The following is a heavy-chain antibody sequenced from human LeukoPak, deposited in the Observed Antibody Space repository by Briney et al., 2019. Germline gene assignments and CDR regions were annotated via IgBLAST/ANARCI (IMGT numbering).Heavy chain of an antibody. V-gene: IGHV1-18*01. CDR1: GYNFPSYG. J-gene: IGHJ4*02. D-gene: IGHD2/OR15-2a*01. CDR2: IRPHTGET. CDR3: ARDRGGKGSAFFY. Sequence: ASVKVSCKASGYNFPSYGINWVRQAPGQGLEWMGWIRPHTGETNSAQRFQDRVTMTTDTSTTTAYMELRSLRFDDTAVYYCARDRGGKGSAFFYWGQGSLVTVSS.